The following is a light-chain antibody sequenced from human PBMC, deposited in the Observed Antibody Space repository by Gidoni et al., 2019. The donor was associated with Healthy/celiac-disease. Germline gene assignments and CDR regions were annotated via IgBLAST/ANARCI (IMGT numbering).Light chain of an antibody. CDR2: WAS. Sequence: DIGMTQSPDSLAVSLGERATINCKSSQSVLYSSNNKDYLAWYQQKPGQPPKLLIYWASTRDSGVPDRFSGSGSGTDFTLTISRLQAEDVAFYYCQQYYSTPGTFXQXTKVEIK. CDR1: QSVLYSSNNKDY. CDR3: QQYYSTPGT. J-gene: IGKJ1*01. V-gene: IGKV4-1*01.